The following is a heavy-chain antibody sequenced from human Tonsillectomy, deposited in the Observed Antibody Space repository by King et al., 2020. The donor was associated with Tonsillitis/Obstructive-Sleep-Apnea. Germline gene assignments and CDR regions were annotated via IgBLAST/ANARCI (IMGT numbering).Heavy chain of an antibody. CDR2: INAGNGNT. Sequence: QLVQSGAEVKVPGASVTVSCKASGYTFTHFAVHWVRQAPGQRPEWMGGINAGNGNTRYSQNFQDRVSFRSDTSATTVYMELGNLRYEDTAMYYCARDRYLIVPAGTSGWFDPWGQGTLVTVSS. CDR1: GYTFTHFA. J-gene: IGHJ5*02. V-gene: IGHV1-3*01. CDR3: ARDRYLIVPAGTSGWFDP. D-gene: IGHD2-2*01.